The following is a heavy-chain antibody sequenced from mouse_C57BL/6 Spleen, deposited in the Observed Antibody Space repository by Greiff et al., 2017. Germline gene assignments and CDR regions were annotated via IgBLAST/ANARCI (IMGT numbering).Heavy chain of an antibody. V-gene: IGHV1-63*01. CDR3: ARDYYDGYPFAY. Sequence: QVQLKQSGAELVRPGTSVKMSCKASGYTFTNYWIGWAKQRPGHGLEWIGDIYPGGGYTNYNEKFKGKATLTADKSSSTAYMQFSSLTSEDSAIYYCARDYYDGYPFAYWGQGTLVTVSA. J-gene: IGHJ3*01. D-gene: IGHD2-3*01. CDR1: GYTFTNYW. CDR2: IYPGGGYT.